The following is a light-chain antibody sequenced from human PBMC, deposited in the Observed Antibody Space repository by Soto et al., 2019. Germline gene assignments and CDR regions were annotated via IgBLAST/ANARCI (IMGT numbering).Light chain of an antibody. J-gene: IGKJ1*01. Sequence: EIVMTQSPATLSMSPGERATLSXRASQSVGTNLAWFQQKPGQAPRXXMYGASTWASGIPARFSGSGSGTDFTLTISSLQSEDFAVYYCQQYNAWTWTFGQGTKVDIK. CDR3: QQYNAWTWT. CDR2: GAS. CDR1: QSVGTN. V-gene: IGKV3-15*01.